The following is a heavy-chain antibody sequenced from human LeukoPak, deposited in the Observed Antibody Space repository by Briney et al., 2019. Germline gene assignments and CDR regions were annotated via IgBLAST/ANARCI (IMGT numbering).Heavy chain of an antibody. J-gene: IGHJ4*02. V-gene: IGHV3-7*03. Sequence: GGSLRLSCAASGFTFSSYWMSWVRQAPGKGLEWVANIKQDGSEKYYVDSVKGRFTISRDNAKNSLYLQVNSLRADDTAVYYCAKDDPNDYKPWIYWGQGTLVIVSS. D-gene: IGHD4-11*01. CDR3: AKDDPNDYKPWIY. CDR1: GFTFSSYW. CDR2: IKQDGSEK.